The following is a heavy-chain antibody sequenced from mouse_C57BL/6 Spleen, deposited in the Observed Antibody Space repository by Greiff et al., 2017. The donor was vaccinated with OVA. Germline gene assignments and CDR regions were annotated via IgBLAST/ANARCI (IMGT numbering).Heavy chain of an antibody. V-gene: IGHV1-15*01. CDR2: IDPETGGT. CDR3: MMVTFDY. CDR1: GYTFTDYE. D-gene: IGHD2-1*01. Sequence: VKLQESGAELVRPGASVTLSCKASGYTFTDYEMHWVKQTPVHGLEWIGAIDPETGGTAYNQKFKGKAILTADKSSSTAYMELRSLTSEDSAVYYCMMVTFDYWGQGTTLTVSS. J-gene: IGHJ2*01.